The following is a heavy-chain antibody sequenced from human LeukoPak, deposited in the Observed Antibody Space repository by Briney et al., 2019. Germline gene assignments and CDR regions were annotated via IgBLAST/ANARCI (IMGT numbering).Heavy chain of an antibody. CDR3: ARGVYNYYYMDV. V-gene: IGHV4-59*11. CDR1: GGSISSHY. Sequence: PSETLSLTCTVSGGSISSHYWIWVRQPPGRGLEWIGYVFSTGDTTYSPSLKSRVTISVDMSENQFSLKLNSVTAADTAVYYCARGVYNYYYMDVWGRGATVTVSS. CDR2: VFSTGDT. J-gene: IGHJ6*03.